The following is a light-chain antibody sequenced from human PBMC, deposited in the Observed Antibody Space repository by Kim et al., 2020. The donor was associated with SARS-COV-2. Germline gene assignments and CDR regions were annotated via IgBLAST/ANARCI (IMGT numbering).Light chain of an antibody. CDR3: QSYDSSRGGVV. CDR2: GNS. J-gene: IGLJ2*01. V-gene: IGLV1-40*01. CDR1: STNIGAGYD. Sequence: QSVLTQPPSVSGAPGQMVTISCTGSSTNIGAGYDVHWYQQLPGTAPKLLIYGNSNRPSGVPDRFSGSKSGTSASLAITGLQAEDEADYYCQSYDSSRGGVVFGGGTQLTVL.